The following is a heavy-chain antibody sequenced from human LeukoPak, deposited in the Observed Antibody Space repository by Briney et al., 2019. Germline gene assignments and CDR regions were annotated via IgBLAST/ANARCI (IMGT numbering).Heavy chain of an antibody. CDR1: GFTFSSYW. CDR3: ARSYSYGPGSYAFDI. CDR2: ISSDGSTT. Sequence: GGSLRLSCAASGFTFSSYWMHWVRQAPGKGLVWVSRISSDGSTTTYAGSVKGRFTISRDNAKNTLYLQMNSLRAEDTAVYYCARSYSYGPGSYAFDIWGQGTMVTVSS. J-gene: IGHJ3*02. D-gene: IGHD3-10*01. V-gene: IGHV3-74*01.